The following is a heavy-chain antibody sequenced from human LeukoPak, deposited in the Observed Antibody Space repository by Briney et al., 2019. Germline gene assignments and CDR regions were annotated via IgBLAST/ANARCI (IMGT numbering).Heavy chain of an antibody. CDR3: ASGKLRVTMTCLIDY. CDR2: IIPILGIA. V-gene: IGHV1-69*04. D-gene: IGHD3-22*01. CDR1: GGTFSSYA. Sequence: ASVKVSCKASGGTFSSYAISWVRQAPGQGLEWMGRIIPILGIANYAQKFQGRVTITADKSTSTAYMELSSLRSEDTAVYYCASGKLRVTMTCLIDYWGQGTLVTVSS. J-gene: IGHJ4*02.